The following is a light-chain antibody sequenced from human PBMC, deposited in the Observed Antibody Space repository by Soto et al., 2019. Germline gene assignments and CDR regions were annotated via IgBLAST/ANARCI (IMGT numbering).Light chain of an antibody. CDR2: GAS. CDR3: QQYNDWPAT. V-gene: IGKV3-15*01. J-gene: IGKJ1*01. Sequence: EIVMTQSPATLSVSPGERVTLSCRAGQSVGTNLAWYQQKPGQAPRLLIYGASTRATGIPARFSGGGSGTEFTLTVSSLQSEDFALYYCQQYNDWPATFGQGTKVDIK. CDR1: QSVGTN.